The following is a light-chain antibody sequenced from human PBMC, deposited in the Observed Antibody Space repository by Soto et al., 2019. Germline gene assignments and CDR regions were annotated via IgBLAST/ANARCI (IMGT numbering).Light chain of an antibody. CDR3: QQSYSTPWT. J-gene: IGKJ1*01. CDR2: AAS. CDR1: QSISSY. Sequence: DIQMTQSPSSLSASVGDRVTVTCLASQSISSYLNWYQQKPGKAPKLLIYAASSLQSGVPSRVSGSGSGTDFTLTISSLQPEDFATYYCQQSYSTPWTFGQGTKVDI. V-gene: IGKV1-39*01.